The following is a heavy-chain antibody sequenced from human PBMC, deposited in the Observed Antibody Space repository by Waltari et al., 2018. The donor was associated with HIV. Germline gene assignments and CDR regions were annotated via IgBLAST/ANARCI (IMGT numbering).Heavy chain of an antibody. Sequence: QVQLVESGGGVVQPGRSLRLSCAASGFTFSSYAMHWVRQAPGKGLDWVAVISHDGKEILYADYVKGRFTISRGNSRNTLYLQMDSLRPEDTAVYYCARGRGGPDYWGQGTLVTVSS. D-gene: IGHD3-10*01. CDR1: GFTFSSYA. CDR2: ISHDGKEI. V-gene: IGHV3-30*01. J-gene: IGHJ4*02. CDR3: ARGRGGPDY.